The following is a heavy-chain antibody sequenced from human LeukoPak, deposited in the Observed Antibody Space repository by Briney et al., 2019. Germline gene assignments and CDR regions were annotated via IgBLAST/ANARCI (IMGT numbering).Heavy chain of an antibody. CDR3: ARDPTEGVLDY. CDR2: ISYDGSNK. J-gene: IGHJ4*02. D-gene: IGHD3-10*01. CDR1: GFTFDDYA. V-gene: IGHV3-30-3*01. Sequence: GRSPRLSCAASGFTFDDYAMHWVRQAPGKGLEWVAVISYDGSNKYYADSVKGRFTISRDNSKNTLYLQMNSLRAEDTAVYYCARDPTEGVLDYWGQGTLVTVSS.